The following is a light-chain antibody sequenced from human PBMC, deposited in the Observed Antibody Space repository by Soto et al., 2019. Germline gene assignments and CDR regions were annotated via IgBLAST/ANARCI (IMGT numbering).Light chain of an antibody. CDR1: QSVSSTY. J-gene: IGKJ1*01. V-gene: IGKV3-20*01. CDR3: QQYDSSPRT. Sequence: EMVLTQSPGTLSLSPGERATLSCRASQSVSSTYLAWYQQKPGQAPRLLIYGASSRATGIPDRFSGSGSGTAFTLTISRLEPADFAVYYCQQYDSSPRTFCQGTKVEIK. CDR2: GAS.